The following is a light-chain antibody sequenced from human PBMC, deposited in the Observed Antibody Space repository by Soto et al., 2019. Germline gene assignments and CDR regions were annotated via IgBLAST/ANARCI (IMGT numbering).Light chain of an antibody. V-gene: IGLV2-14*02. CDR1: SSDVGSYNL. J-gene: IGLJ2*01. CDR2: EDT. CDR3: SSYTTTSDVV. Sequence: QSALTQPASVSGSPGQSITISCTGTSSDVGSYNLVSWYQQHPDKAPKVMIYEDTKRPSGVSNRFSGSKSGNTASLSISGLQAEDEADYYCSSYTTTSDVVFGGGTKLTVL.